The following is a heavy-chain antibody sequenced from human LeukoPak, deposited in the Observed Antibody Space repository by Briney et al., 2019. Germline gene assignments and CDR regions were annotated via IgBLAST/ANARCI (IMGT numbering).Heavy chain of an antibody. CDR3: ARGYIPSDYDSGGYTLVYFDY. D-gene: IGHD3-22*01. Sequence: PSETLSLTCTVSGGSISSSSYYWGWIRQPPGKGLEWIGSIYYTRSTYYNPSLKSRVTISVDTSKNQFSLKLSSVTAADTAVYYCARGYIPSDYDSGGYTLVYFDYWGQGTLVTVSS. CDR2: IYYTRST. CDR1: GGSISSSSYY. V-gene: IGHV4-39*07. J-gene: IGHJ4*02.